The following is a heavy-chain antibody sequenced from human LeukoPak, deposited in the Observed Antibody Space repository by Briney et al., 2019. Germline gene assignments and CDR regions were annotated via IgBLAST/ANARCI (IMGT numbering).Heavy chain of an antibody. CDR3: ARGEGYYYDSSGYYWAY. CDR2: ISYDGSNK. D-gene: IGHD3-22*01. Sequence: HPGGSLRLSCAASGSTFSNYAMYWVRQAPGKGLEWVAVISYDGSNKYYADSVKGRFTISRDNSKNTLYLQMNSLRAEDTAVYYCARGEGYYYDSSGYYWAYWGQGTLVTVSS. CDR1: GSTFSNYA. J-gene: IGHJ4*02. V-gene: IGHV3-30-3*01.